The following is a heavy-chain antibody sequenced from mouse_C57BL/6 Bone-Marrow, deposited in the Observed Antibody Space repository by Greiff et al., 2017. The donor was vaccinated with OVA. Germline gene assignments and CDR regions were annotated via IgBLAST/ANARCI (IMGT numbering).Heavy chain of an antibody. J-gene: IGHJ2*01. V-gene: IGHV1-82*01. CDR2: IYPGDGDT. D-gene: IGHD3-3*01. CDR1: GYAFSSSW. Sequence: QVQLKESGPELVKPGASVKISCKASGYAFSSSWMNWVKQRPGKGLEWIGRIYPGDGDTNYNGKFKGKATLTADKSSSTAYMQLSSLTSEDSAVYFCARSGTWHFDYWGQGTTLTFSA. CDR3: ARSGTWHFDY.